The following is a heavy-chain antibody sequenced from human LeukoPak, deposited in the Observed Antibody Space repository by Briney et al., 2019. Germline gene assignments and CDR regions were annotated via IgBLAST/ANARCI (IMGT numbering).Heavy chain of an antibody. V-gene: IGHV3-7*01. CDR3: ARVGYNNYDLDF. Sequence: GGSLRLSCAVSGFTFSHYWMSWVRQAPGKGLEWVANIKPDGSDTYYMDSVEGRFTISRDNAMSLLYLQMNSLRAEDTAVYYCARVGYNNYDLDFWGQGTLVTVSS. CDR2: IKPDGSDT. D-gene: IGHD3-3*01. CDR1: GFTFSHYW. J-gene: IGHJ4*02.